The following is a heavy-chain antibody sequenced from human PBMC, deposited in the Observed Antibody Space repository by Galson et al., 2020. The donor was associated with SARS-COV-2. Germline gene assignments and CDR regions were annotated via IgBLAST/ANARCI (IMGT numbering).Heavy chain of an antibody. J-gene: IGHJ6*02. D-gene: IGHD2-8*01. CDR3: ARDMHGPNGVGRFYGLDV. V-gene: IGHV3-21*01. CDR1: GFTLSPYY. CDR2: ISSSSSYK. Sequence: GGSLRLSCEASGFTLSPYYMSWVRQAPGKGLEWVSSISSSSSYKYYADSVRGRFTISRDNARRSLFLLLNNLRDEDTAVYDCARDMHGPNGVGRFYGLDVWGQGTTVIVSS.